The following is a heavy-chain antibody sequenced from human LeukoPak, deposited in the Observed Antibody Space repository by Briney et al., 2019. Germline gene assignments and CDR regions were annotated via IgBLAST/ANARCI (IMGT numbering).Heavy chain of an antibody. CDR1: VYIFSSYG. V-gene: IGHV3-30*03. D-gene: IGHD3-10*01. CDR3: AMVSDGY. J-gene: IGHJ4*02. CDR2: ISYDGCNK. Sequence: PGGPLRLLCGASVYIFSSYGMHWARQARGKALEWVAVISYDGCNKYYADSVKGRFTISRDNSKNTLYLQMNSLRAEDTAVYYCAMVSDGYWGQGTLVTVSS.